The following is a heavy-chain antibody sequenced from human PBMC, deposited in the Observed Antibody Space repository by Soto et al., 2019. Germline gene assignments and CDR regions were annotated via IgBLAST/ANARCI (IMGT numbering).Heavy chain of an antibody. CDR2: IYTSGST. D-gene: IGHD3-9*01. CDR3: ARDRLYYDILSGYYSSPLYCYFGMDV. Sequence: PSETLSLTSTVSGGSISSYYWSWIRQPAGKGLEWIGRIYTSGSTNYNPSLKSRVTMSVDTSKNQFSRKLSSVTAADTAVYYCARDRLYYDILSGYYSSPLYCYFGMDVWGQGTTVTV. J-gene: IGHJ6*02. V-gene: IGHV4-4*07. CDR1: GGSISSYY.